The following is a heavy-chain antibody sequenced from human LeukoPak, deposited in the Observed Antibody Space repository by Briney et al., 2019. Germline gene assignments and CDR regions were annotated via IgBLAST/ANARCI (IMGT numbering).Heavy chain of an antibody. V-gene: IGHV1-3*01. Sequence: ASVKVSCKASGYTFTSYAMHWVRQAPGQRLEWMGWINAGNGNTKYSQKFQGRVTINRDTSASTAYMVLSSLRSEDTAVYYCARDEARITIFGVAGYFDYWGQGTLVTVSS. CDR2: INAGNGNT. D-gene: IGHD3-3*01. CDR1: GYTFTSYA. CDR3: ARDEARITIFGVAGYFDY. J-gene: IGHJ4*02.